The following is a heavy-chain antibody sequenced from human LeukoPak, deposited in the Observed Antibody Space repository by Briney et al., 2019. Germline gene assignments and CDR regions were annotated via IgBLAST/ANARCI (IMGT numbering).Heavy chain of an antibody. D-gene: IGHD2-2*01. V-gene: IGHV1-2*02. CDR1: GYTFTGCY. J-gene: IGHJ6*03. CDR3: ARAGRQIVVVPAARDYYYYYMDV. CDR2: INPNSGGT. Sequence: GASVKVSCKASGYTFTGCYMHWVRQAPGQGLEWMGWINPNSGGTNYAQKFQGRVTMTRDTSISTAYMELSRLRSDDTAVYYCARAGRQIVVVPAARDYYYYYMDVWGKGTTVTVSS.